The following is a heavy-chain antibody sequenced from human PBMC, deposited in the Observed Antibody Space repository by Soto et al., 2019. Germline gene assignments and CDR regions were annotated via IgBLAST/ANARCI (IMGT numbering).Heavy chain of an antibody. J-gene: IGHJ4*02. V-gene: IGHV4-30-2*01. CDR2: IYHSGST. CDR3: ASSLGELPNSFDY. CDR1: GGSISSGGYS. Sequence: SETLSLTCAVSGGSISSGGYSWSWIRQPPGKGLEWIGYIYHSGSTYYNPSLKSRVTISVDRSKNQFSLKLSSVTAADTAVYYCASSLGELPNSFDYWGQGTLVTVSS. D-gene: IGHD3-16*01.